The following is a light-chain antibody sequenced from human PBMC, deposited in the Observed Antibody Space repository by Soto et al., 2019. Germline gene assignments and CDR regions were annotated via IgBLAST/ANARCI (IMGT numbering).Light chain of an antibody. J-gene: IGKJ1*01. CDR3: LHFNTYSWT. CDR2: DAS. Sequence: DIQMTQSPSTLSASVGDRVTITCRASQNINRWLAWYQQKPGKAPKLLIYDASTLESGVPSRFSGSGSGTEFTLTVSSLQPDDFATYYCLHFNTYSWTFGQGTKVEIK. V-gene: IGKV1-5*01. CDR1: QNINRW.